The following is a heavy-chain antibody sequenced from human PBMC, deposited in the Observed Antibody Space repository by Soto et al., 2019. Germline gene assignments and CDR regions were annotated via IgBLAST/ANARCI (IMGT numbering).Heavy chain of an antibody. V-gene: IGHV4-59*01. CDR1: GGSISSYY. CDR3: ARGVGPYCSGGSCPYYFDY. D-gene: IGHD2-15*01. Sequence: SETLSLTCTVSGGSISSYYWSWIRQPPGKGLEWIGYIYYSGSTNYNPSLKSRVTISVDTSKNQFSLKLSSVTAADTAVYYCARGVGPYCSGGSCPYYFDYWGQGTLVTVSS. J-gene: IGHJ4*02. CDR2: IYYSGST.